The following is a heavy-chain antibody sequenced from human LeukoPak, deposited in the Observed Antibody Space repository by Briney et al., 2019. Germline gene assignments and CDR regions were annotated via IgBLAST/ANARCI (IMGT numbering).Heavy chain of an antibody. CDR1: GGSISSDSYY. J-gene: IGHJ4*02. Sequence: SETLSLTCIVSGGSISSDSYYWAWIRQPPGKGLQWIGSLYYRGSAYYGPSLKGRVTISGDTSQNQFSLKLSSVTATDTAVYYCARHRRGTGWYLMEYWGQGALVTVSS. D-gene: IGHD6-19*01. V-gene: IGHV4-39*01. CDR3: ARHRRGTGWYLMEY. CDR2: LYYRGSA.